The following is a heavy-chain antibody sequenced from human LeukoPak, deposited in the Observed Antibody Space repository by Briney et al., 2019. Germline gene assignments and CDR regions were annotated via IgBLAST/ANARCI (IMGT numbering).Heavy chain of an antibody. CDR3: ARKWYYDSRVDY. J-gene: IGHJ4*02. Sequence: SETLSLTCAVYGGSFSGYYWSWIRQPPGKGLEGIGEINHSGSTNYNPPLKSRVTISVDTSKNQFSLKLSSVTAADTAVYYCARKWYYDSRVDYWGQGTLVTVSS. V-gene: IGHV4-34*01. D-gene: IGHD3-22*01. CDR1: GGSFSGYY. CDR2: INHSGST.